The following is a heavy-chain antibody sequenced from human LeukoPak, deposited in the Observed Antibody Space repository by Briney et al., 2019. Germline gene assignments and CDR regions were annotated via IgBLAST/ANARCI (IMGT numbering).Heavy chain of an antibody. D-gene: IGHD2-15*01. CDR1: GFIFSNYA. CDR2: IGTDAGNT. V-gene: IGHV3-23*01. Sequence: GGSLRLSCAASGFIFSNYAMSWVRQAPGKGLEWVAAIGTDAGNTFYADSVKGRFSISRDQSKFTVYMQVSSLRAEDTAIYYCARQLGYCSDGTCYFDHWGQGTLVTVSS. J-gene: IGHJ4*02. CDR3: ARQLGYCSDGTCYFDH.